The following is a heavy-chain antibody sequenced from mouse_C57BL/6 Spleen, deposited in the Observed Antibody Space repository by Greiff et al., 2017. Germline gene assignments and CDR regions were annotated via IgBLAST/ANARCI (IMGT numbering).Heavy chain of an antibody. V-gene: IGHV1-15*01. Sequence: QVQLKQSGAELVRPGASVTLSCKASGYTFTDYEMHWVKQTPVHGLEWIGAIDPETGGTAYNQKFKGKAILTADKSSSTAYMALRSLTSEDSAVYYCTIRYGYFDYWGQGTTLTVSS. J-gene: IGHJ2*01. D-gene: IGHD1-1*01. CDR2: IDPETGGT. CDR1: GYTFTDYE. CDR3: TIRYGYFDY.